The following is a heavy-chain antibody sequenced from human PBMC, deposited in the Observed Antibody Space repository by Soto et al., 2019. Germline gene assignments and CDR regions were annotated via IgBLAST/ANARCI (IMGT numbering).Heavy chain of an antibody. CDR1: GFIFSSYG. J-gene: IGHJ6*02. CDR3: AGALENPYFYYGLNV. V-gene: IGHV3-30*03. D-gene: IGHD1-1*01. Sequence: GGSLRLSCAASGFIFSSYGMEWVRLAPGKGLEWVAATTYDGGIKHYVDSVKSRFTISRDNSKNTLYLQMNSLRVEDTATYYCAGALENPYFYYGLNVWGQGTTVTVSS. CDR2: TTYDGGIK.